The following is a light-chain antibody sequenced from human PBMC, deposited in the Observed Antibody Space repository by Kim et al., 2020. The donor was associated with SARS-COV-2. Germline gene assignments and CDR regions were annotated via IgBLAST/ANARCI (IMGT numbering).Light chain of an antibody. CDR3: QQYGSSPPYT. CDR1: QSVSSCY. Sequence: SPGESATLACRASQSVSSCYLAWYQQKPGQAPRLLIYGASSRATGIPDRFSGSGSGTDFTLTISRLEPEDFAVYYCQQYGSSPPYTFGQGTKLEI. CDR2: GAS. V-gene: IGKV3-20*01. J-gene: IGKJ2*01.